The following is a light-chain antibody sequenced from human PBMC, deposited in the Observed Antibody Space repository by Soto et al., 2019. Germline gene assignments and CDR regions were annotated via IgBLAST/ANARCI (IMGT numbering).Light chain of an antibody. J-gene: IGKJ3*01. Sequence: EIVLTQSPGALSVSPGERATVSCRASQTVSSGFLAWYQQKVGQAPRLLIYGASSRATGIPDRFSGSGSGTDFTLTISRLEPEDFAVYYCQQYGSSPRVTFGPGTKVDI. CDR3: QQYGSSPRVT. CDR2: GAS. CDR1: QTVSSGF. V-gene: IGKV3-20*01.